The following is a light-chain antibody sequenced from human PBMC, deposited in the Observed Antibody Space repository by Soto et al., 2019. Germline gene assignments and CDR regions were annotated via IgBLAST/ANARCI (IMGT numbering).Light chain of an antibody. CDR1: QGISIY. J-gene: IGKJ4*01. Sequence: IQVTQSPSSLSASVGDRVTMTLRASQGISIYLTRYQQKPGKAPKLLIYAASTLHSGVPSKFSGSGSGTDFTLTISSLQPEDFATYYCQQLNSYPLTFGGGTKVDI. CDR2: AAS. CDR3: QQLNSYPLT. V-gene: IGKV1-9*01.